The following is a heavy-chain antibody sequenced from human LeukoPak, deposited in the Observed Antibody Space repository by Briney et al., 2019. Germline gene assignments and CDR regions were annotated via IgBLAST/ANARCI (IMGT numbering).Heavy chain of an antibody. CDR1: GFTFSSYA. Sequence: GGSLRLSCAASGFTFSSYAMYWVRQAPGKGLEYVSGINTNGGATFYAKSVKGRFTISRDDSKNTLYLHMCSLRGEDMAVYYCARAQTGATSYFFDDWGQGTLVTVSS. J-gene: IGHJ4*02. CDR2: INTNGGAT. CDR3: ARAQTGATSYFFDD. D-gene: IGHD1-7*01. V-gene: IGHV3-64*01.